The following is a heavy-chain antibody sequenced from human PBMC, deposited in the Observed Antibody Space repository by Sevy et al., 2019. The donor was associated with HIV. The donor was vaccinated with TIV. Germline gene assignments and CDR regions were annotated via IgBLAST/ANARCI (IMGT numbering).Heavy chain of an antibody. D-gene: IGHD2-2*01. CDR3: ARENGDCSSTSCYEGVFDY. CDR1: GGSINSGNYY. V-gene: IGHV4-61*02. J-gene: IGHJ4*02. Sequence: SQTLSLTCTVSGGSINSGNYYWSWIRQPAGKGLEWIGRIYTSGSTNYNPSLKSRVTISVDTSKNQFSLKLSSVTAADTAVYYCARENGDCSSTSCYEGVFDYWGQGTLVTVSS. CDR2: IYTSGST.